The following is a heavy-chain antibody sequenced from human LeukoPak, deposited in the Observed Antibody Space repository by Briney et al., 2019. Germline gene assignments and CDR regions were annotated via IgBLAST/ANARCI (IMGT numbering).Heavy chain of an antibody. CDR2: ISFDGSQK. Sequence: GGSLRLSCAASGFTFSNYWMHWVRQAPGKGLEWVAVISFDGSQKFYADSVKGRLTISRDNSKNTLYLQMNSLRAEDTAVYYCAKARYSSGWSDFDHWGQGTLVTVSS. D-gene: IGHD6-19*01. J-gene: IGHJ4*02. CDR1: GFTFSNYW. V-gene: IGHV3-30*18. CDR3: AKARYSSGWSDFDH.